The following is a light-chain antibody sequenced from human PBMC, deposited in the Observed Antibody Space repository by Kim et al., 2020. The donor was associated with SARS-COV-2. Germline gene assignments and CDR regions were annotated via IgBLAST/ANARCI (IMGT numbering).Light chain of an antibody. J-gene: IGKJ1*01. CDR2: DAS. CDR3: QQYNSYSGT. Sequence: ASVGDRVTITCRASQSISSWLAWYQQKPGKAPKILIYDASSLESGVPSRFSGSGSGTEFTLTISSLQPDDFATYYCQQYNSYSGTFGQGTKVEIK. V-gene: IGKV1-5*01. CDR1: QSISSW.